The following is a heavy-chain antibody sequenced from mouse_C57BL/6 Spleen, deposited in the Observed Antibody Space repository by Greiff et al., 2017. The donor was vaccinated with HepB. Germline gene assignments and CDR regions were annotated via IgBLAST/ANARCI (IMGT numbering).Heavy chain of an antibody. V-gene: IGHV1S81*02. CDR1: GYTFTSYW. CDR2: TNPTNGRT. J-gene: IGHJ2*01. D-gene: IGHD1-1*01. CDR3: ARIKKIVATYFDY. Sequence: VQLQQSGAELVKAGASVKMSCKASGYTFTSYWMPWVKQRLGQGLEWFAETNPTNGRTYYNEKFKSKATLTVDKSSSTAYMLLSGLTFEDSAVYYCARIKKIVATYFDYWGQGTTLSVSS.